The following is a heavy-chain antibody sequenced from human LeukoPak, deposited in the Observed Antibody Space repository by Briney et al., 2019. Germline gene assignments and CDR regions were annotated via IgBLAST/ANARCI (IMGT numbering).Heavy chain of an antibody. D-gene: IGHD6-13*01. CDR1: GYTFTSYG. CDR3: ARWGYGSSTLDY. CDR2: ISAYNGNT. J-gene: IGHJ4*02. V-gene: IGHV1-18*01. Sequence: ASVKVSCKASGYTFTSYGISWVRQAPGQGLEWMGWISAYNGNTNYAQKFQGRVTMTRNTSISTAYMELSSLRSEDTAVYYCARWGYGSSTLDYWGQGTLVTVSS.